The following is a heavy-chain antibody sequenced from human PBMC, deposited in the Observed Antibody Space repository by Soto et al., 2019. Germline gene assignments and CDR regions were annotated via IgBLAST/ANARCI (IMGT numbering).Heavy chain of an antibody. J-gene: IGHJ3*02. CDR2: ISAYNGNT. V-gene: IGHV1-18*01. Sequence: SVKVSCKASGYPFTSYGISWVRQAPGQCLEWMGWISAYNGNTNYAQKLQGRVTMTTDTSTSTAYMELRSLRSDDTAVYYCARDGYYGDSYAFDIWGQGTMVTVSS. CDR3: ARDGYYGDSYAFDI. D-gene: IGHD4-17*01. CDR1: GYPFTSYG.